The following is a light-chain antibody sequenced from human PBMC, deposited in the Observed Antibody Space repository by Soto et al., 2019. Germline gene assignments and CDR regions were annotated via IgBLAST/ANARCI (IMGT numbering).Light chain of an antibody. Sequence: DIQMTQSPSSLSASVGDRVTITCRASQSINSYLNWYQQKPGKAPKLLIYGASSLQGGVPSRFSGSGSGTDFTLTISSLQPDDFTTYSCQQSYSTPRTFGQGTKVEIK. CDR3: QQSYSTPRT. CDR1: QSINSY. J-gene: IGKJ1*01. CDR2: GAS. V-gene: IGKV1-39*01.